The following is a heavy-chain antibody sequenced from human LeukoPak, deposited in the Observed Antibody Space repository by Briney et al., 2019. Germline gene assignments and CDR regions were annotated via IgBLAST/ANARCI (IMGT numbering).Heavy chain of an antibody. V-gene: IGHV5-51*01. D-gene: IGHD2-8*01. CDR1: GDDFTTYW. J-gene: IGHJ3*02. Sequence: GESLKISCQASGDDFTTYWIGWVRQTPGRGLEWMGTIYPGDSDTRYSPSFDGQVTISVDKSVSTAYLQWTSVKASDSGMYFCARNLVYGSDARRRAFDIWGPGTMVIVSS. CDR3: ARNLVYGSDARRRAFDI. CDR2: IYPGDSDT.